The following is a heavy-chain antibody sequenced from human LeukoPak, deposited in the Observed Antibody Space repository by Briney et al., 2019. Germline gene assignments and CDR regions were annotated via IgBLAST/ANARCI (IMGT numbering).Heavy chain of an antibody. J-gene: IGHJ4*02. D-gene: IGHD7-27*01. CDR2: INPNSGGT. V-gene: IGHV1-2*02. CDR1: GYTFTGYY. CDR3: ARESYLGYYFGY. Sequence: ASVKVSCKASGYTFTGYYIHWVRQAPGQGLEWMGWINPNSGGTNYAQKFQGRVTMTRDRSISTAYMELSRLRSDDTAMYYCARESYLGYYFGYWGQGTLVTVSS.